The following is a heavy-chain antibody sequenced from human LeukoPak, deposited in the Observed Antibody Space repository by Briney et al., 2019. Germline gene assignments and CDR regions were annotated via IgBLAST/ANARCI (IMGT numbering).Heavy chain of an antibody. J-gene: IGHJ4*02. CDR1: GCSFTTCC. CDR3: ATQTTAVSPIDY. V-gene: IGHV5-51*01. Sequence: GESLPISCKASGCSFTTCCIAWVRQLPGKGLEWMGIIYPGDSDTSFSPSFQGQVTISVDKSISTAYLQWSSLKPSDTAINYCATQTTAVSPIDYWAQEPLDTVSS. D-gene: IGHD4-23*01. CDR2: IYPGDSDT.